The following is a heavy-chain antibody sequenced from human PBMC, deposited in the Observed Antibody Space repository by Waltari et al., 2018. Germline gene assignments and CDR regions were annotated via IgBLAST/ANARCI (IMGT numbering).Heavy chain of an antibody. CDR2: IIPIVGTA. CDR1: GGTFSSYA. Sequence: QVQLVQSGAEVKKPGSSVKVSCKASGGTFSSYALSWVRQAPGQGLEWMGGIIPIVGTANYAQKFQGRVTITADESTSTAYMELSSLRSEDTAVYYCARDRFEHYYDSSGYYYGGYWGQGTLVTVSS. CDR3: ARDRFEHYYDSSGYYYGGY. D-gene: IGHD3-22*01. V-gene: IGHV1-69*12. J-gene: IGHJ4*02.